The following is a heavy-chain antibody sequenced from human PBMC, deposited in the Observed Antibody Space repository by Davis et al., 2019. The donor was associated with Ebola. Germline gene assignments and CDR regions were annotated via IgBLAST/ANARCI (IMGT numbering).Heavy chain of an antibody. CDR3: ARRIVVVRAGWFDP. J-gene: IGHJ5*02. V-gene: IGHV4-4*03. Sequence: PQTLSLPCAVSGDSISSDYWWSWVRQSPGKGLEWIGGVYHNGDTNYNPSLTSRVTISVDKYKNQFSLKLSSVTAADTAVYYWARRIVVVRAGWFDPWGQGTLVTVSS. D-gene: IGHD2-15*01. CDR1: GDSISSDYW. CDR2: VYHNGDT.